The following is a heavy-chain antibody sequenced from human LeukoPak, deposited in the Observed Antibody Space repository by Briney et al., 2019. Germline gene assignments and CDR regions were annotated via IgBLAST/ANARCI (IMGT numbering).Heavy chain of an antibody. J-gene: IGHJ3*02. CDR2: INHSGST. Sequence: PSETLSLTCAVYGGSFSGYYWSWIRQPPGKGLEWIGEINHSGSTNYDPSLKSRVAISVDTSKNQFSLKLSSVTAADTAVYYCARVHYDFWSGYPTSAFDIWGQGTMVTVSS. CDR1: GGSFSGYY. V-gene: IGHV4-34*01. D-gene: IGHD3-3*01. CDR3: ARVHYDFWSGYPTSAFDI.